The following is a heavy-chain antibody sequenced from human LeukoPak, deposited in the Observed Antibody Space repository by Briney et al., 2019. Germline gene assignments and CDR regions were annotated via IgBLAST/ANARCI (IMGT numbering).Heavy chain of an antibody. CDR1: GFTVSSNY. V-gene: IGHV3-66*01. J-gene: IGHJ4*02. D-gene: IGHD6-13*01. CDR2: IYSGGST. CDR3: AGARIAAAGTRRGYYFDY. Sequence: PGGSLRLSCAASGFTVSSNYMSWVRQAPGKGLEWVSVIYSGGSTYYADSVKGRFTISRDNSKNTLYLQMNSLRAEDTAVYYCAGARIAAAGTRRGYYFDYWGQGTLVTVSS.